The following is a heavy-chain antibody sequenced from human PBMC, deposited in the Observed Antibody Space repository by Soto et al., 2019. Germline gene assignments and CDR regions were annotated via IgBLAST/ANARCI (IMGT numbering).Heavy chain of an antibody. Sequence: QMQLVQSGPEVKKPGTSVKVSCKASGFTFTSSAVQWVRQARGQRLEWIGWIVVGSGNTNYAQKFQERVTITRDMSTSTAYMELSSLRSEDTAVYYCAAALGITGTTFDPDWGQGTLVTVSS. V-gene: IGHV1-58*01. J-gene: IGHJ4*02. CDR1: GFTFTSSA. CDR3: AAALGITGTTFDPD. CDR2: IVVGSGNT. D-gene: IGHD1-7*01.